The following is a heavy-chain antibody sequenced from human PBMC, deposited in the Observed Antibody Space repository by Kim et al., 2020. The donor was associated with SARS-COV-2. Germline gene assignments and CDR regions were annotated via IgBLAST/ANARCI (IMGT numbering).Heavy chain of an antibody. V-gene: IGHV4-59*01. CDR2: IYYSGST. D-gene: IGHD3-10*01. CDR1: GGSISSYY. J-gene: IGHJ3*02. CDR3: ARAPRITMVRGVITWIDAFDI. Sequence: SETLSLTCTVSGGSISSYYWSWIRQPQGKGLEWIGYIYYSGSTNYNPSLKSRVTISVDTSKNQFSLKLSSVTAADTAVYYCARAPRITMVRGVITWIDAFDIWGQGTMVTVSS.